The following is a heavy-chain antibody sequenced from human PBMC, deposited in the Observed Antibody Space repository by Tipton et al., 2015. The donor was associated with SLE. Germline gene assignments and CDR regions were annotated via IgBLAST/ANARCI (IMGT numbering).Heavy chain of an antibody. CDR1: GGSISSSSYY. D-gene: IGHD2/OR15-2a*01. CDR2: IYYSGST. Sequence: TLSLTCTVSGGSISSSSYYWGWIRQPPGKGLEWIGYIYYSGSTNYNPSLKSRVTISEDTSKKQFSLKMRSVTAADTAVYFCARVGILGYCNDGGCSDRASFDFWGRGTPVTVSS. CDR3: ARVGILGYCNDGGCSDRASFDF. J-gene: IGHJ5*01. V-gene: IGHV4-61*05.